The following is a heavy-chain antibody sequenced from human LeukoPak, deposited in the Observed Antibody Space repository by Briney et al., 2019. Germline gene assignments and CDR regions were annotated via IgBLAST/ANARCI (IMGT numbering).Heavy chain of an antibody. J-gene: IGHJ4*02. CDR2: IHYSGRT. CDR3: ARHSSGYYYFDY. CDR1: GGSIGGYY. Sequence: PSETLSLTCTVSGGSIGGYYWSWIRQPPGKGLEWIGYIHYSGRTNYNPSLKSRVTTSVDTSKNQFSLKLSSVTAADTAVYYCARHSSGYYYFDYWGQGTLVTVSS. V-gene: IGHV4-59*08. D-gene: IGHD6-19*01.